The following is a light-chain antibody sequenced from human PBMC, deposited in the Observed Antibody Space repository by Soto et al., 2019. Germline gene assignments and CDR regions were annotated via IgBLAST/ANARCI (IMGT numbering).Light chain of an antibody. Sequence: QSVLTQPPSASGTPGQWVTISCSGSGSNIGTNTVTWYQQLPGAAPRLLIYSDNQRPSGVPARFSGSKSGPSASLAISGLQSEDEADYYCAAWDVSFVVFGGGTKLTVL. V-gene: IGLV1-44*01. J-gene: IGLJ3*02. CDR3: AAWDVSFVV. CDR1: GSNIGTNT. CDR2: SDN.